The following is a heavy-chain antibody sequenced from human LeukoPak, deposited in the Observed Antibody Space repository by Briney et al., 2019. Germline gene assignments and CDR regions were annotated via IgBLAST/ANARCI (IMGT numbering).Heavy chain of an antibody. CDR2: MNPNSGNT. CDR1: GYTFTSYD. J-gene: IGHJ5*02. V-gene: IGHV1-8*01. Sequence: GASVKVSCKASGYTFTSYDINWVRQATGQGLEWMGWMNPNSGNTGYAQKFQGRVTMTRNTSISTAYMELSSLRSEDTAVYYCARGKTQKLRYSNWFDPWGQGTLVTVSS. D-gene: IGHD3-9*01. CDR3: ARGKTQKLRYSNWFDP.